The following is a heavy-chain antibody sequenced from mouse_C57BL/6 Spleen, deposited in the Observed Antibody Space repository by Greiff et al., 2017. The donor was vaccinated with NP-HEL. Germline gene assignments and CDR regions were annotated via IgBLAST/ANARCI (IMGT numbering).Heavy chain of an antibody. CDR1: GYTFTDYE. Sequence: VQLQQSGAELVRPGASVTLSCKASGYTFTDYEMHWVKQTPVHGLEWIGAIDPETGGTAYNQKFKGKAILTADKSSSTAYMELRSLTSEDSAVYYCTREGDVFDYWGQGTTLTVSS. V-gene: IGHV1-15*01. CDR2: IDPETGGT. D-gene: IGHD3-3*01. J-gene: IGHJ2*01. CDR3: TREGDVFDY.